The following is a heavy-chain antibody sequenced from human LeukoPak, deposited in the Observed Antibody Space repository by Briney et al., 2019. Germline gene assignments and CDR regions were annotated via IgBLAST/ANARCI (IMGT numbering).Heavy chain of an antibody. CDR2: IYSGGST. V-gene: IGHV3-66*02. CDR3: ARAPTTVVYAPN. J-gene: IGHJ4*02. Sequence: GGSLRLSCAASGFTVSSNYMSWVRQAPGKGLEWVSVIYSGGSTYYADSVKGRFAISRDNSKNTLYLQMNSLRAEDTAVYYCARAPTTVVYAPNWGQGTLVTVSS. CDR1: GFTVSSNY. D-gene: IGHD4-23*01.